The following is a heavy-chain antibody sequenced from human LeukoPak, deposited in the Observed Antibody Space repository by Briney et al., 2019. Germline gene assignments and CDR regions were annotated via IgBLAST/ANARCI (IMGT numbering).Heavy chain of an antibody. V-gene: IGHV3-7*01. CDR1: GFTFSDSW. J-gene: IGHJ6*02. CDR3: ATYTHWVAGDV. CDR2: MNQDGSAK. Sequence: GGSLRLSCAASGFTFSDSWMSWVRPVPGKGLEWVANMNQDGSAKGYVDSVKGRFTISRDNARNSLYLQMSSPRPEDTAVYYCATYTHWVAGDVWGQGTTVTVSS. D-gene: IGHD3-16*01.